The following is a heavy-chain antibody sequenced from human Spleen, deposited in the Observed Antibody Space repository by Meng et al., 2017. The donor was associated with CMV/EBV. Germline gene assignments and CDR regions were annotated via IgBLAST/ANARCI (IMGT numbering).Heavy chain of an antibody. V-gene: IGHV3-21*01. Sequence: ESLKISCAASGFTFSSYSMNWVRQAPGKGLEWVSSISSSSSYIYYADSVKGRFTISRDNAKNSLYLQMNSLRAEDTAVYYCASPGGRYYGSGSSDAFDIWGQGTMVTVSS. CDR2: ISSSSSYI. CDR3: ASPGGRYYGSGSSDAFDI. J-gene: IGHJ3*02. CDR1: GFTFSSYS. D-gene: IGHD3-10*01.